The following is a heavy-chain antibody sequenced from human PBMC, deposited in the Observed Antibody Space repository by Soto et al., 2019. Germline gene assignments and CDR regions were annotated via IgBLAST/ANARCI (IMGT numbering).Heavy chain of an antibody. J-gene: IGHJ4*02. CDR3: ARDRNSGESDY. Sequence: DVNLVESGGDLVQPGGSLRVSCEASGFTFRNYWMSWVRQAPGKGLEWVANIKQDGSETNYVDSVKGRFTISRDNAKKSLYLQMDSLRVEDTAVYYCARDRNSGESDYWGQGALVIVSS. V-gene: IGHV3-7*01. D-gene: IGHD3-10*01. CDR1: GFTFRNYW. CDR2: IKQDGSET.